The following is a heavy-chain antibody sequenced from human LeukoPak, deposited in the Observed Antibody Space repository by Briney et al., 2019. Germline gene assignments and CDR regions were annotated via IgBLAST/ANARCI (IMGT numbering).Heavy chain of an antibody. V-gene: IGHV3-30*01. CDR2: ISYDGSNK. D-gene: IGHD3-9*01. Sequence: PGGSLRLSCAASGFTFSSYTMHWVRQAPGKGLEGGAVISYDGSNKYYADSVKGRFTISRDNSKNTLYLQMNSLRAEDTAVYYCARESDSVILTGSLDYWGQGTLVSVSS. CDR1: GFTFSSYT. J-gene: IGHJ4*02. CDR3: ARESDSVILTGSLDY.